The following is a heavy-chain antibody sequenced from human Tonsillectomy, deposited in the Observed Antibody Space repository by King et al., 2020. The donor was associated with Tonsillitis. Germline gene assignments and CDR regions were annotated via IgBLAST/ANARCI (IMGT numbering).Heavy chain of an antibody. D-gene: IGHD2-15*01. Sequence: VQLVESGGGMVQPGGSLRLSCAASGFTFRSYGMSWVRQAPGKGLEWVSAISGSGGKTYSADSVKGRFTISRDNSKNTLYLQMNSLRAEDTAVYSCAKGYMKWSGGSCPRSSYYYGMDVWGQGTTVTVSS. CDR3: AKGYMKWSGGSCPRSSYYYGMDV. CDR2: ISGSGGKT. CDR1: GFTFRSYG. J-gene: IGHJ6*02. V-gene: IGHV3-23*04.